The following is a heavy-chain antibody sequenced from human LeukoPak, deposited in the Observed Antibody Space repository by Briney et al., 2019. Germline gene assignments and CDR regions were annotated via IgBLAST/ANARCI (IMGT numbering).Heavy chain of an antibody. J-gene: IGHJ4*02. CDR3: ARDSLGDPTYYFDY. CDR1: GFTFNSYV. CDR2: ISGSGGST. V-gene: IGHV3-23*01. D-gene: IGHD3-10*01. Sequence: AGGSLRLSCAASGFTFNSYVMSWVRQAPGKGLEWVSGISGSGGSTYYADSVKGRFTISRDNSKNTLYLHMNSLRAGDTAVYYCARDSLGDPTYYFDYWGQGTLVTVSS.